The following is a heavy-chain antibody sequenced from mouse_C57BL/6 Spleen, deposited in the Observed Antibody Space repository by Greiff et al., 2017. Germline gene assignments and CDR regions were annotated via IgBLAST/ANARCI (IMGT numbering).Heavy chain of an antibody. Sequence: EVKVVESGGGLVKPGGSLKLSCAASGFTFSDYGMHWVRQAPEKGLEWVAYISSGSSTIYYADTVKGRFTISRDNANNTLFLQMTSLRSEDTAMYYCARIPLGRNWYFDVWGTGTTVTVSS. CDR1: GFTFSDYG. CDR3: ARIPLGRNWYFDV. D-gene: IGHD4-1*01. V-gene: IGHV5-17*01. CDR2: ISSGSSTI. J-gene: IGHJ1*03.